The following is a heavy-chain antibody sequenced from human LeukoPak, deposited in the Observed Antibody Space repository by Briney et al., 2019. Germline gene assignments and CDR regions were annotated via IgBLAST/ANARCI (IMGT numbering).Heavy chain of an antibody. CDR1: GGSFSGYY. Sequence: SETLSLTCAVDGGSFSGYYWSWIRQPPGKGLEWIGEINHSGSTNYNPSLKSRVPISIDTSKNQFSLKLSSVTAADTAMYYCGRHRGLWVGELWGQGTLVTVSS. CDR3: GRHRGLWVGEL. CDR2: INHSGST. D-gene: IGHD3-10*01. V-gene: IGHV4-34*01. J-gene: IGHJ4*02.